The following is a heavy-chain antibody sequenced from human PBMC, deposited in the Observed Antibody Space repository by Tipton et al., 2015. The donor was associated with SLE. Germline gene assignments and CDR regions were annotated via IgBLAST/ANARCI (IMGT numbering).Heavy chain of an antibody. Sequence: LRLSCAASGFIFSDYSMNWVRQAPGKGLEWLGYVFYTGRTSYNPSLTSRVTISVDTSNNQFSLRLSSVTAADTAVYYCGRFWTGYRNFASWGQGILVTVSS. CDR3: GRFWTGYRNFAS. V-gene: IGHV4-59*03. D-gene: IGHD3/OR15-3a*01. CDR2: VFYTGRT. J-gene: IGHJ4*02. CDR1: GFIFSDYS.